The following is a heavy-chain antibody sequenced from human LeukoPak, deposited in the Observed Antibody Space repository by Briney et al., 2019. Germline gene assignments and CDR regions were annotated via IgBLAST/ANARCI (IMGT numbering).Heavy chain of an antibody. Sequence: ASVKVSCKASGGTFSSYAISWVRQAPGQGLEWMGGIIPIFGTANYAQKFQGRVTITADESTSTAYMELSSLRSEDTAVYYCARERDTAMVFYYYGMDVWGQGTTVTVSS. CDR3: ARERDTAMVFYYYGMDV. D-gene: IGHD5-18*01. CDR1: GGTFSSYA. J-gene: IGHJ6*02. V-gene: IGHV1-69*13. CDR2: IIPIFGTA.